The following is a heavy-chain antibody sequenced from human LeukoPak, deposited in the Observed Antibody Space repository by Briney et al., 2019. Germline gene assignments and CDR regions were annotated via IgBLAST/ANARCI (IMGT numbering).Heavy chain of an antibody. V-gene: IGHV4-59*03. CDR2: MYNSGRTT. CDR3: AKIPGDRPDD. J-gene: IGHJ4*02. Sequence: LETLSLTCTVSGGSIISSYWTWIRQPPGKGLEWIGYMYNSGRTTNYNPSLESRATISMDTSKNQFSLNLKSVTAADTAIYYCAKIPGDRPDDWGQGTLVTVS. D-gene: IGHD7-27*01. CDR1: GGSIISSY.